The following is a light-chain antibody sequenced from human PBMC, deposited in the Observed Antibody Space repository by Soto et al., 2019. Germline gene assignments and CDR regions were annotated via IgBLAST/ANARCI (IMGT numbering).Light chain of an antibody. V-gene: IGLV1-40*01. Sequence: QSVLTQPPSVSEAPGQRVTISCTGSSSNIGAGYEAHWYQQVPGTAPKPLIYENNNRPPGVPDRFSGSKSGTSASLAITGLQAEDEAEYYCQSYDSSLGGYVFGTGTKLTVL. J-gene: IGLJ1*01. CDR3: QSYDSSLGGYV. CDR2: ENN. CDR1: SSNIGAGYE.